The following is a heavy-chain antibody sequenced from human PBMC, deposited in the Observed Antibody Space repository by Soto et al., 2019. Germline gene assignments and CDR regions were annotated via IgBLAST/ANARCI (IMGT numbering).Heavy chain of an antibody. D-gene: IGHD2-15*01. CDR2: MNPNTGNT. V-gene: IGHV1-8*01. J-gene: IGHJ5*02. CDR3: ARGSNHCSGGSCYSDWFDP. CDR1: GYTFTSSD. Sequence: ASVKVSCRASGYTFTSSDVYWVRQATGQGLELMGWMNPNTGNTGYAQKFQGRVTMTRNTSISTAYMERSSLRSEDTAVYYCARGSNHCSGGSCYSDWFDPWGQGTPVTVSS.